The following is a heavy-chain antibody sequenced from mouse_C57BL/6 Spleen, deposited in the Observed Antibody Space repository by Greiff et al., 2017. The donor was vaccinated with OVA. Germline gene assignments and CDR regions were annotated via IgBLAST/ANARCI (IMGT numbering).Heavy chain of an antibody. J-gene: IGHJ2*01. CDR1: GYSITSGYY. V-gene: IGHV3-6*01. CDR3: ARGEGFDY. Sequence: VQLQQSGPGLVKPSQSLSLTCSVTGYSITSGYYWNWIRQFPGNKLEWMGYISYDGSNNYNPSLKNRISITRDTSKNQFFLKLNSVTTEDTATYYCARGEGFDYWGQGTTLTVSS. CDR2: ISYDGSN.